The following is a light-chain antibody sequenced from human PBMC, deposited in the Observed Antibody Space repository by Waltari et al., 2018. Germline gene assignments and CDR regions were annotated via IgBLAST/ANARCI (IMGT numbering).Light chain of an antibody. CDR2: DVT. V-gene: IGLV2-14*03. Sequence: QSALTQPASVSGSPGQSITISCTGTNSDIGGFNYLSWYQHHPGQAPTLILYDVTKRPSGVSDRSSGSKSGTTASRTISGLHTDDEADYYCCSYTITSTLVFGGGTKLTVL. CDR3: CSYTITSTLV. CDR1: NSDIGGFNY. J-gene: IGLJ2*01.